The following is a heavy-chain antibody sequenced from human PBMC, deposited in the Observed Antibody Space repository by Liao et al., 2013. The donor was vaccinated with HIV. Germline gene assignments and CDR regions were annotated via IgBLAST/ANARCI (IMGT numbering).Heavy chain of an antibody. Sequence: QVQLQQWGAGLLKPSETLSLTCTVSGGSISSSSYYWGWIRQPPGKGLEWIGTIYYSGSTYYNSSLKSRVTISVDTSKNQFSLKLSSVTAADTAVYYCARFLPHCGGDCYPPYNWFDPWGQGTLVIVSS. V-gene: IGHV4-39*07. CDR1: GGSISSSSYY. J-gene: IGHJ5*02. CDR2: IYYSGST. D-gene: IGHD2-21*01. CDR3: ARFLPHCGGDCYPPYNWFDP.